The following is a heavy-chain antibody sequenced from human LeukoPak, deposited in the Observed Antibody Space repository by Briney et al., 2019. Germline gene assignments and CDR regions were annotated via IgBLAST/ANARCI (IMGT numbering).Heavy chain of an antibody. CDR2: IYSGGST. CDR3: ARDDLREHSSSWYPTPHYYYGMDV. V-gene: IGHV3-53*01. CDR1: GFTVSSNY. J-gene: IGHJ6*02. D-gene: IGHD6-13*01. Sequence: GGSLRLSCAASGFTVSSNYMSWVRQAPGKGLEWVSVIYSGGSTYYADSVKGRFTISRDNSKNTLYLQMNSLRAEDTAVYYCARDDLREHSSSWYPTPHYYYGMDVWGQGTTVTVSS.